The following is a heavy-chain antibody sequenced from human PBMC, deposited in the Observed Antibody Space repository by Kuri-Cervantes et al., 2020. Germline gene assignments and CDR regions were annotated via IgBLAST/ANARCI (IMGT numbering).Heavy chain of an antibody. D-gene: IGHD2-15*01. CDR2: IDPDSGGT. Sequence: ASVKVSCKASGYTFTGYYLHWVRQAPGQGLEWMGWIDPDSGGTNYAQKFQGRVTMTTDTSTSTAYMELRSLKSDDTAVYYCARVRSAFSFYYYMDVWGTGTTVTVSS. CDR1: GYTFTGYY. CDR3: ARVRSAFSFYYYMDV. J-gene: IGHJ6*03. V-gene: IGHV1-2*02.